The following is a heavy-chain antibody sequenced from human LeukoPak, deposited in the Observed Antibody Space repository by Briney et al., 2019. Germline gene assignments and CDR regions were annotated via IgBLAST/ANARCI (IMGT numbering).Heavy chain of an antibody. CDR1: GYTFTSYG. Sequence: ASVKVSCKASGYTFTSYGISWVRQAPGQGLEWMGWISGYNGDTNYAQNLQGRVTITTDTSTSTAYMELRSLRSDDTAVYYCARDLEYCTNGVCHFDYWGQGTLVTVSS. V-gene: IGHV1-18*01. J-gene: IGHJ4*02. CDR3: ARDLEYCTNGVCHFDY. CDR2: ISGYNGDT. D-gene: IGHD2-8*01.